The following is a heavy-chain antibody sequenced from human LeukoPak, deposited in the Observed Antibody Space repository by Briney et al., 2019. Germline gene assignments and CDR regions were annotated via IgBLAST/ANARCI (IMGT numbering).Heavy chain of an antibody. Sequence: ASVKVSCEASGYSFTTYGISWMRQAPGQGLEWMGWISPYNGNTNYAQKLQGRVTMTTDTSTSTAYMELRSLRSDDTAVYYCARDPGGNSGFDYWGQGTLVTVSS. CDR3: ARDPGGNSGFDY. CDR2: ISPYNGNT. CDR1: GYSFTTYG. J-gene: IGHJ4*02. V-gene: IGHV1-18*01. D-gene: IGHD4-23*01.